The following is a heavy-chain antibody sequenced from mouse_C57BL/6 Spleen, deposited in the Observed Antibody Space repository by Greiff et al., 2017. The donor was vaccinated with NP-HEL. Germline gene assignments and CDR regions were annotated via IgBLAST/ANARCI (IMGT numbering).Heavy chain of an antibody. CDR2: IDPSDSYT. J-gene: IGHJ3*01. D-gene: IGHD1-1*01. CDR1: GYTFTSYW. CDR3: ARERRVITTVVPFAY. V-gene: IGHV1-69*01. Sequence: QVQLLQPGAELVMPGASVKLSCKASGYTFTSYWMHWVKQRPGKGLEWIGEIDPSDSYTNYNQTFKGKSTLTVDKSSSTAYLQLSSLTSEDSAVYYCARERRVITTVVPFAYWGQGTLVTVSA.